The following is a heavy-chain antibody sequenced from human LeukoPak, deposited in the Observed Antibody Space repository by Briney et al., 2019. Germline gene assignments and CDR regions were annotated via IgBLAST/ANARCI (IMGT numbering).Heavy chain of an antibody. CDR2: IYHSGDT. J-gene: IGHJ4*02. V-gene: IGHV4-4*02. CDR3: ARDSHCCSTSCPFDY. CDR1: GDSISSTNW. Sequence: SGTLSLTCAVSGDSISSTNWWSWVRQPPGKGLEWIGEIYHSGDTNYNPSHESRVTISVDKSKNQFSLKLTSVTAADTAVYYCARDSHCCSTSCPFDYWGQGTLVTVSS. D-gene: IGHD2-2*01.